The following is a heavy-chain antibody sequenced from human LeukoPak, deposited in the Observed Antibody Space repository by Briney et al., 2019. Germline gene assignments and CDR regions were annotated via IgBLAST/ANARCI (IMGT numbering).Heavy chain of an antibody. V-gene: IGHV3-7*01. J-gene: IGHJ4*02. Sequence: PGGSLRLYREAYGFILSSYWMTWVRQAPGKGLEWVANIKQDGSETFYVDSVKGRFTISRDNAKNSLYLQMSSLRAEDTAVYYCARNLYIVEVPAAGVFDSWGQGVLVTVSS. D-gene: IGHD2-2*01. CDR3: ARNLYIVEVPAAGVFDS. CDR1: GFILSSYW. CDR2: IKQDGSET.